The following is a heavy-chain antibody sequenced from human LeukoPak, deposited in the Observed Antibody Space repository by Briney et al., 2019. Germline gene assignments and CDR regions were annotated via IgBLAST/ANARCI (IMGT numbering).Heavy chain of an antibody. CDR2: INPSGGST. D-gene: IGHD3-10*01. Sequence: ASVKVSCKASGYTFTSYYMHWVRQAPGQGLEWMGIINPSGGSTSYAQKFQGRVTMTRDTSTSTVYMELSSLRSEDTAVYYCARDRIRVVRGVTGAPEAFDIWGQGTMVTVSS. CDR3: ARDRIRVVRGVTGAPEAFDI. CDR1: GYTFTSYY. V-gene: IGHV1-46*01. J-gene: IGHJ3*02.